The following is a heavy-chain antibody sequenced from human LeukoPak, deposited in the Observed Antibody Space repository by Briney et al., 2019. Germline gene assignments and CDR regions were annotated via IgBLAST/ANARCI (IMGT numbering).Heavy chain of an antibody. Sequence: SETLSLTCTVSGGSINSYYWSWIRQPPGKGLEWIGYIYDSGSTNYNPSLKSRVTISVDTSKNQCSLKLSSVTAADTAVYYCARDSHDYYGSGSYYEPSYYFDYRGQGTLVTVSS. CDR3: ARDSHDYYGSGSYYEPSYYFDY. CDR1: GGSINSYY. D-gene: IGHD3-10*01. CDR2: IYDSGST. J-gene: IGHJ4*02. V-gene: IGHV4-59*12.